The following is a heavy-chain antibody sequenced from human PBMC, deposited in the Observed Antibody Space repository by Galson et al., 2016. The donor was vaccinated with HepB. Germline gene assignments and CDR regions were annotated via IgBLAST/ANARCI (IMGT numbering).Heavy chain of an antibody. CDR3: ARDLGRIDP. CDR1: GASISSGGYL. CDR2: IYSSGSA. Sequence: TLSLTCTVSGASISSGGYLWNWIRQHPVKGLEWPGYIYSSGSAYYNPSLKSRITISIDTSKNQFSLKVNSVTAADTAVYYCARDLGRIDPWGQGTLVTVYS. V-gene: IGHV4-31*03. J-gene: IGHJ5*02. D-gene: IGHD7-27*01.